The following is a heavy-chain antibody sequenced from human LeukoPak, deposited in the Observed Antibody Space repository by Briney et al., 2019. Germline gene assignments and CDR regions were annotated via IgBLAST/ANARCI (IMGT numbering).Heavy chain of an antibody. CDR3: ARDRSLSVAGTFDF. V-gene: IGHV3-48*02. J-gene: IGHJ4*02. CDR1: GFTFSNYR. CDR2: SNAAGSPV. Sequence: PGGSLRLSCTGSGFTFSNYRMNWVRQAPVKGLEWISYSNAAGSPVSYAESVQGRFTISRDNAKNSLYLEMNSLRDDDTAVYYCARDRSLSVAGTFDFWGQGSLVTVSS. D-gene: IGHD6-19*01.